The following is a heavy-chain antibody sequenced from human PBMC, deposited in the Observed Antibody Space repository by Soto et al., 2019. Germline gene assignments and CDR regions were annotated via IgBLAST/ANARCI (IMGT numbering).Heavy chain of an antibody. Sequence: GSLRLSCAASEFTFNNFWMTWVRQAPGKGLECVANINQDGSEKYYVNSVKGRFTISRDNAKNSLYLQMNSLRAEDTAIYYCAKGGPYYYYGMDVWGQGTTDTVSS. CDR2: INQDGSEK. CDR1: EFTFNNFW. D-gene: IGHD2-15*01. CDR3: AKGGPYYYYGMDV. V-gene: IGHV3-7*03. J-gene: IGHJ6*02.